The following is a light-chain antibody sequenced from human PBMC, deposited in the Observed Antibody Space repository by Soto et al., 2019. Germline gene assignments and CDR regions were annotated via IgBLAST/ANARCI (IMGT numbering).Light chain of an antibody. CDR2: KAS. CDR1: QTISSW. Sequence: DIQMTQSPSTLSGSVGDRVTITCRASQTISSWLAWYQQKPGKAPKLLIYKASTLKSGVPSRFSGSGSGTEFTLTISSLQPDDFATYYCQQYNSYSYTFGQGTK. V-gene: IGKV1-5*03. CDR3: QQYNSYSYT. J-gene: IGKJ2*01.